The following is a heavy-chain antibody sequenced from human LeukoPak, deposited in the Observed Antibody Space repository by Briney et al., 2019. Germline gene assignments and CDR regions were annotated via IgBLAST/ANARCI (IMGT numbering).Heavy chain of an antibody. J-gene: IGHJ5*02. Sequence: ASVKVSCKASGGTFNNYAINWVRHAPGQGIEWMAGIIPIFGSSNYAQKFQGRVTITADESTTTAYMELSSLRSEDTAVYYCARVTHTELSTWFDPWGQGTLVTVSS. V-gene: IGHV1-69*01. CDR1: GGTFNNYA. CDR2: IIPIFGSS. D-gene: IGHD5-18*01. CDR3: ARVTHTELSTWFDP.